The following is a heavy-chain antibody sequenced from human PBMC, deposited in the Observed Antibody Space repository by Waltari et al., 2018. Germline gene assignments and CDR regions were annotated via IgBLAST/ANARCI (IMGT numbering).Heavy chain of an antibody. V-gene: IGHV1-24*01. CDR2: FDPEDGET. CDR3: ARDSGLQQWLVSPAFDI. D-gene: IGHD6-19*01. CDR1: GYTLTELS. J-gene: IGHJ3*02. Sequence: QVQLVQSGAEVKKPGASVKVSCTVSGYTLTELSMHWVRQAPGKGLEWMGGFDPEDGETIYAQKFQGRVTMTEDTATDTAYMELSSLRSEDTAVYYCARDSGLQQWLVSPAFDIWGQGTMVTVSS.